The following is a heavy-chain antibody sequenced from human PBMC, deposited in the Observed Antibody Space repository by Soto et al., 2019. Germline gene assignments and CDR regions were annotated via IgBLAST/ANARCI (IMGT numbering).Heavy chain of an antibody. CDR1: GFTFSSSD. J-gene: IGHJ4*02. CDR2: ISYDGSNK. CDR3: AKEFHSWNYFDY. Sequence: QVQLVESGGGVVQPGRSLRLSCAASGFTFSSSDMHWVRQAPGKGLEWVAVISYDGSNKFYADSVKGRFTISRDNFRNTLYLQMNSLRAEDTAVYYCAKEFHSWNYFDYWGQGTLVTVSS. V-gene: IGHV3-30*18. D-gene: IGHD1-20*01.